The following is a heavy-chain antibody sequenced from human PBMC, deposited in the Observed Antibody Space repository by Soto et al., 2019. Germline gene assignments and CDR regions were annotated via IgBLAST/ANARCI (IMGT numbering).Heavy chain of an antibody. J-gene: IGHJ4*02. D-gene: IGHD6-13*01. CDR3: VTIGQQLRPSLYFDY. CDR1: GFTFSSYA. CDR2: ISSNGGST. Sequence: GGSLRLSCSASGFTFSSYAMHWVRQAPGKGLEYVSAISSNGGSTYYADSMKGRFTISRDNSKNTLYLQMSSLRAEDTAVYYCVTIGQQLRPSLYFDYWGQGTLVTVSS. V-gene: IGHV3-64D*08.